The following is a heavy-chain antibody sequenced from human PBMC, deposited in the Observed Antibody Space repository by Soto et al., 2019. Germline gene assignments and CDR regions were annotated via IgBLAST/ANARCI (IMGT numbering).Heavy chain of an antibody. CDR1: GGSVSSGSYY. V-gene: IGHV4-61*01. Sequence: PSETLSLTCTVSGGSVSSGSYYWSWIRQHPGKGLEWIGYIYYSGSTNYNPSLKSRVTISVDTSKNQFSLKLSSVTAADTAVYYCARRGLLRDWFDPWGQGTLVTVSS. D-gene: IGHD3-22*01. CDR2: IYYSGST. CDR3: ARRGLLRDWFDP. J-gene: IGHJ5*02.